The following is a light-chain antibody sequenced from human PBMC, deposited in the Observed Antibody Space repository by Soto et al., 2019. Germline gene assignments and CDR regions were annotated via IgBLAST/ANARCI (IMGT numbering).Light chain of an antibody. CDR3: QSYDSTLSARYV. J-gene: IGLJ1*01. CDR1: SSDVGGYNL. Sequence: QSALTQPPSASGSPGQSVTISCAGTSSDVGGYNLVSWYQQHPGKAPKLMIYEVIKRPSGVPDRFSGSKSGTSASLAITGLQAEDEGDYYCQSYDSTLSARYVFGTGTKLTVL. CDR2: EVI. V-gene: IGLV2-8*01.